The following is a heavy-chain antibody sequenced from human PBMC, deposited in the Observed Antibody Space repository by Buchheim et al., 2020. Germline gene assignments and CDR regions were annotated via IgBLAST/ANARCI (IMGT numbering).Heavy chain of an antibody. V-gene: IGHV3-30*04. CDR3: SKGGRLHLSDY. CDR2: ISYDGSNK. CDR1: GFTFSSYA. D-gene: IGHD4-11*01. J-gene: IGHJ4*02. Sequence: QVQLVESGGGVVQPGRSLRLSCAASGFTFSSYAMHWVRQAPGKGLEWVAVISYDGSNKYYADSVKGRFTISRDNSKNTLYLQMNSLRADDTAVYYCSKGGRLHLSDYWGQGTL.